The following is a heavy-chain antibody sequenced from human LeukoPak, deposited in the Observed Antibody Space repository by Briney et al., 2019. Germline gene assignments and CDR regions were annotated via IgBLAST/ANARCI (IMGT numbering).Heavy chain of an antibody. J-gene: IGHJ4*02. CDR3: ATDREGDPSAYYLV. CDR1: GFTFTNYA. CDR2: IGASGGNT. V-gene: IGHV3-23*01. D-gene: IGHD3-22*01. Sequence: PGGSLRLSCATSGFTFTNYAMSWFRQAPGKGLEWVSAIGASGGNTYYADPVKGRFTISRDNSKNTLFLQMNSLRAEDSAVYYCATDREGDPSAYYLVGGQGTLITVSS.